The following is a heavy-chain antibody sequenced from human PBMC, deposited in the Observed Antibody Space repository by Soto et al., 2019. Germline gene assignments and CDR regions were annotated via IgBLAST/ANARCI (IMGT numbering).Heavy chain of an antibody. J-gene: IGHJ6*02. CDR3: ARGLGRGPPMVRGYGYGMDV. CDR1: GGTFSSYA. CDR2: IIPIFGTA. Sequence: AASVKVSCKASGGTFSSYAISWVRQAPGQGLEWMGGIIPIFGTANYAQKFQGRVTITADESTSTAYMELSSLRSEDTAVYYCARGLGRGPPMVRGYGYGMDVWGQGTTVTVSS. D-gene: IGHD3-10*01. V-gene: IGHV1-69*13.